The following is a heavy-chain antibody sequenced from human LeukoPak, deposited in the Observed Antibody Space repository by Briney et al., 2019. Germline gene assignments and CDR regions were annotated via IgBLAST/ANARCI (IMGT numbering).Heavy chain of an antibody. V-gene: IGHV1-18*01. CDR2: ISAYNGNT. CDR3: ARDFCSSTSCYPYFDY. CDR1: GYTFTSYG. D-gene: IGHD2-2*01. J-gene: IGHJ4*02. Sequence: ASVKVSCKASGYTFTSYGISWVRQAPGQGLEWMGWISAYNGNTNYAQKLQGRVTMTTDTSTSTAYMELRSLRSDDTAVYYCARDFCSSTSCYPYFDYWGQGTLVTVSS.